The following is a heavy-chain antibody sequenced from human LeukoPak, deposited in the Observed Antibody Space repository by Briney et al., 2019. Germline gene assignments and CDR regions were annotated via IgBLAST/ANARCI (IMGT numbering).Heavy chain of an antibody. CDR1: GGSFSGYY. CDR3: ARSYYYDSSGYYAWFDP. V-gene: IGHV4-34*01. J-gene: IGHJ5*02. Sequence: SETLSLTCAVYGGSFSGYYWSWIRQPPGKGLEWIGSIYYSGSTYYNPSLKSRVTISVDTSKNQFSLKLSSVTAADTAVYYCARSYYYDSSGYYAWFDPWGQGTLVTVSS. CDR2: IYYSGST. D-gene: IGHD3-22*01.